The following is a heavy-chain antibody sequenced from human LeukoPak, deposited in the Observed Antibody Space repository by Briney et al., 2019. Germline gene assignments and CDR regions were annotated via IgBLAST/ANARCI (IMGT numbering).Heavy chain of an antibody. Sequence: GASVKVSCKASGYTFTGYYMHWVRRAPGQGLEWMGWINPNSGGTNYAQKFQGRVTMTRDTSISTAYMELSRLRSDDTAVYYCARTDIVVVPAAIPYYFDYWGQGTLVTVSS. CDR1: GYTFTGYY. V-gene: IGHV1-2*02. CDR2: INPNSGGT. J-gene: IGHJ4*02. CDR3: ARTDIVVVPAAIPYYFDY. D-gene: IGHD2-2*01.